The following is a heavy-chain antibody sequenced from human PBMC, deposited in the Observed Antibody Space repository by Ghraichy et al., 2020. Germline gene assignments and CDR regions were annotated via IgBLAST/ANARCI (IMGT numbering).Heavy chain of an antibody. J-gene: IGHJ6*02. D-gene: IGHD6-19*01. CDR3: SRGGGAGTPVLYHMDV. CDR1: GLMFSPNT. Sequence: GSLRLSCVASGLMFSPNTMNWVRQAPGKGLEWVSSISSSTRYIYYADSVKGRFTISRDNAQNSLYLQMNSLRAEDTAVYYCSRGGGAGTPVLYHMDVWGLGTTVTVSS. V-gene: IGHV3-21*01. CDR2: ISSSTRYI.